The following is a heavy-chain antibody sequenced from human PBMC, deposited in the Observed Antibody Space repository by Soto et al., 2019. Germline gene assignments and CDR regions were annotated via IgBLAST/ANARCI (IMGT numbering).Heavy chain of an antibody. CDR1: GGTFSSYT. CDR3: ARERVVPAAMPSPVADYYYYYYMDV. J-gene: IGHJ6*03. V-gene: IGHV1-69*02. Sequence: GASVKVSCKASGGTFSSYTISWVRQAPGQGLEWKGRIIPILGIANYAQKFQGRVTITADKSTSTAYMELSSLRSEDTAVYYCARERVVPAAMPSPVADYYYYYYMDVWGKGTTVTVSS. D-gene: IGHD2-2*01. CDR2: IIPILGIA.